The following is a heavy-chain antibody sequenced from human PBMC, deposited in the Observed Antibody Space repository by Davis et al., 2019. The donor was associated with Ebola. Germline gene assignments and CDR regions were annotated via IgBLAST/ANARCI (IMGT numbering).Heavy chain of an antibody. D-gene: IGHD3-10*01. J-gene: IGHJ4*02. V-gene: IGHV1-46*01. CDR1: GYTFTSYY. CDR3: AREMVRGVNGY. Sequence: AASVKVSCKASGYTFTSYYMHWVRQAPGQGLEWMGIINPSGGSTSYAQKFQGRVTITAAESTGTSYMELNSLTSEDTGVYYCAREMVRGVNGYWGQGTLVTVSS. CDR2: INPSGGST.